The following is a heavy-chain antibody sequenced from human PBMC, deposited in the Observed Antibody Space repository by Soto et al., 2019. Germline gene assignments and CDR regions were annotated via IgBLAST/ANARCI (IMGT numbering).Heavy chain of an antibody. CDR2: IFSNDEK. CDR1: GFSLSNARMG. V-gene: IGHV2-26*01. D-gene: IGHD5-12*01. CDR3: ARTNVDIVATINFDY. J-gene: IGHJ4*02. Sequence: QVTLKESGPVLVKPTETLTLTCTVSGFSLSNARMGVSWIRQPPGKALEWLAHIFSNDEKSYSTSLKSRLTISKDPSQSPVVPNMANMDPVDTATYYCARTNVDIVATINFDYWGQGTLVTVSS.